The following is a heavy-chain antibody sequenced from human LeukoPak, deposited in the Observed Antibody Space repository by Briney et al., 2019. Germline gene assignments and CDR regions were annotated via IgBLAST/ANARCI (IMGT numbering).Heavy chain of an antibody. CDR2: INPNSGGT. J-gene: IGHJ3*01. D-gene: IGHD2-8*01. V-gene: IGHV1-2*02. CDR3: ALPPGIVPTDFALDA. CDR1: GYTFTAYF. Sequence: GASVKVSCKASGYTFTAYFIHWVRQAPGQGLEWMGWINPNSGGTKYAQNFQGRVTMTRDTSISTAYLDLSRLTSDDTAVYYCALPPGIVPTDFALDAWAQGTMVTVSS.